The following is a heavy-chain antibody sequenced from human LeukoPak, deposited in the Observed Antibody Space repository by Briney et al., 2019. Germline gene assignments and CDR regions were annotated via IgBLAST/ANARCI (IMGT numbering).Heavy chain of an antibody. V-gene: IGHV4-34*01. CDR2: INHSGST. D-gene: IGHD6-19*01. J-gene: IGHJ1*01. CDR1: GGSFSGYY. CDR3: ARVSEDYSSGWYEEYFQY. Sequence: SETLSLTCAVYGGSFSGYYWSWIRQPPGKGLEWIGEINHSGSTNYNPSLKSRVTLSLDTSKNQFSLKLSSVTAADTAVYYCARVSEDYSSGWYEEYFQYWGQGTLVIVSS.